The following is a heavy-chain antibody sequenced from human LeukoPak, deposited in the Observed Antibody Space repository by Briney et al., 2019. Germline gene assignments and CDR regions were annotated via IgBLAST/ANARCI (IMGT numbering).Heavy chain of an antibody. CDR2: IKNKADGGTT. J-gene: IGHJ4*02. CDR1: GFTFINAW. V-gene: IGHV3-15*01. CDR3: TTDNHGIVGATLVFDC. Sequence: GGSLRLSCAASGFTFINAWMSWVRQAPGKGLEWVGRIKNKADGGTTDYAAPVKGRFTISRDDSKNTLYLQVNSLKTEDAAVYYCTTDNHGIVGATLVFDCWGQGTLVTVSS. D-gene: IGHD1-26*01.